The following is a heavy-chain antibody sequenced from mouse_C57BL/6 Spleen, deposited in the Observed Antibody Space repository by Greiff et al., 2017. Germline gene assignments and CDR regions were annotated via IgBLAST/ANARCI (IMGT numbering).Heavy chain of an antibody. CDR1: GFTFSSYA. J-gene: IGHJ4*01. CDR3: ARNGNIVTRGAMDY. Sequence: EVMLVESGGGLVKPGGSLKLSCAASGFTFSSYAMSWVRQTPEKRLEWVATISDGGSYTYYPDNVKGRFTISGDNAKNDLYLQMSQLKSEDTAMYYGARNGNIVTRGAMDYWGQGTSVTVSS. V-gene: IGHV5-4*03. D-gene: IGHD2-5*01. CDR2: ISDGGSYT.